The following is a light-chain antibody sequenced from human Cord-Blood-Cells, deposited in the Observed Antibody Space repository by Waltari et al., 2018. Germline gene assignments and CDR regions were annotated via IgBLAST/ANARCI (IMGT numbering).Light chain of an antibody. CDR1: QSVLYSSNNKND. Sequence: DIVMTQSPDSLAVSLGERATINCKSRQSVLYSSNNKNDLPWYQQKPGQPPKLLIYWASTRESGVPDRFSCSGSGTDFTLTISSLQAEDVAVYYCQQYYSTPLTFGGGTKVEIK. V-gene: IGKV4-1*01. CDR3: QQYYSTPLT. CDR2: WAS. J-gene: IGKJ4*01.